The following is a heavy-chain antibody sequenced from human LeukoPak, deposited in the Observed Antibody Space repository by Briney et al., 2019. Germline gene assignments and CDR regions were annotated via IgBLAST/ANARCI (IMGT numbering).Heavy chain of an antibody. V-gene: IGHV1-2*02. CDR2: INPKSHGT. J-gene: IGHJ3*02. CDR3: ARGRLRGPDAFDI. CDR1: GYTLTELS. Sequence: GASVKVSCKVSGYTLTELSMHWVRQAPGDGLEWMGWINPKSHGTKYEQKFQGRVTMTRDTSISTAYMELSRLRADDTAVYYCARGRLRGPDAFDIWGQGTMVTVSS. D-gene: IGHD3-10*01.